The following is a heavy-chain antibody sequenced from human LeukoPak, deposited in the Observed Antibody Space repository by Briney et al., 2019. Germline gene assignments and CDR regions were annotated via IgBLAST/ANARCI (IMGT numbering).Heavy chain of an antibody. J-gene: IGHJ3*01. Sequence: TGGSLRLSCAASGFTFSNYAMTWVRLAPGEGLEWVSSFRGSGGGTSYADSVKGRFTMYRDNSRDTLYLQMNNLRAEDTAVYYCGRDPNGDYIGAFDFWGQGTLVTVSS. CDR3: GRDPNGDYIGAFDF. CDR2: FRGSGGGT. CDR1: GFTFSNYA. D-gene: IGHD4-17*01. V-gene: IGHV3-23*01.